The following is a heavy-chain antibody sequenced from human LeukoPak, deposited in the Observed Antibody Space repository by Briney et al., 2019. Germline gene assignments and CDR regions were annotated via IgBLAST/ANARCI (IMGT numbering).Heavy chain of an antibody. CDR3: AKRAGTYYYYGMDV. CDR2: ISSSSSTI. D-gene: IGHD1-1*01. CDR1: GFTFSSYS. Sequence: HPGGSLRLSCAASGFTFSSYSMNWVRQAPGKGLEWVSYISSSSSTIYYADSVKGRFTISRDNAKNSLYLQMNSLRAEDTAVYYCAKRAGTYYYYGMDVWGQGTTVTVSS. V-gene: IGHV3-48*01. J-gene: IGHJ6*02.